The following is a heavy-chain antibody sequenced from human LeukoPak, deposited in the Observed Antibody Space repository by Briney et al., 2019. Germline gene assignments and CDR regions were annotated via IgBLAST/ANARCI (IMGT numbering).Heavy chain of an antibody. CDR1: SGSISSNNW. Sequence: SETLSLTCAVSSGSISSNNWWSWVRQPPGKGLEWIGEIYHGGSTNYNPSLKSRVTISVDKSKNQFSLKLSSVTAADTAVYYCASRHRDILTGYAWGQGTLVTVSS. V-gene: IGHV4-4*02. J-gene: IGHJ5*02. CDR2: IYHGGST. CDR3: ASRHRDILTGYA. D-gene: IGHD3-9*01.